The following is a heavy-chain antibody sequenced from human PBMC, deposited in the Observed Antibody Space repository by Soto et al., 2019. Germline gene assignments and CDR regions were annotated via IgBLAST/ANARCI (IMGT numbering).Heavy chain of an antibody. CDR1: GGSFSGYY. V-gene: IGHV4-34*01. CDR3: ARGLVVTAIFGY. Sequence: SETLSLTCAVYGGSFSGYYWSWIRQPPGKGLEWIGEINHSGSTNYNPSLKSRVTISVDTSKNQFSLKLSSVTAADTAVYYCARGLVVTAIFGYWGQGTLVTVSS. D-gene: IGHD2-21*02. CDR2: INHSGST. J-gene: IGHJ4*02.